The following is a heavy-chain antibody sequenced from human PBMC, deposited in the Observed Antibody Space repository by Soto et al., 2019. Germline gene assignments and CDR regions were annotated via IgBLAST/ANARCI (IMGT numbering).Heavy chain of an antibody. D-gene: IGHD6-6*01. Sequence: SVKVSCKASGGTFSSYAISWVRQAPVQGLEWMGGIIPIFGTANYAQKFQGRVTITADESTSTAYMELSSLRSEDTAVYYCARDREHSSSSGYYYGMDVWGQGTTVTVSS. CDR3: ARDREHSSSSGYYYGMDV. CDR2: IIPIFGTA. CDR1: GGTFSSYA. J-gene: IGHJ6*02. V-gene: IGHV1-69*01.